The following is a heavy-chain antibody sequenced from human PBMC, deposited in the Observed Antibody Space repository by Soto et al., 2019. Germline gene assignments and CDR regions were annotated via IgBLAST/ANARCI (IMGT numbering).Heavy chain of an antibody. J-gene: IGHJ3*02. Sequence: RLSCAASGFTFSSYAMSWVRQAPGKGLEWVSAMSGSGGSTFYADSVKGRFTISRDNSKNTLNLQMNSLRAEDTAVYYCAKGPGGMAVATFDIWGQGTMVTVSS. CDR3: AKGPGGMAVATFDI. CDR1: GFTFSSYA. CDR2: MSGSGGST. D-gene: IGHD6-19*01. V-gene: IGHV3-23*01.